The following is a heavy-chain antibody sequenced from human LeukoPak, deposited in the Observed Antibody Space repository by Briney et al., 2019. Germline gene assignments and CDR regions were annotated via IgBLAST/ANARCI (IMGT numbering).Heavy chain of an antibody. J-gene: IGHJ4*02. D-gene: IGHD5-24*01. Sequence: ASVKVSCKASGYTFTGYYMHWVRQAPAQGLEWMGWINPNSGGTNYAQKFQGRVTMTRDTSISTAYMELSRLRSDDTAVYYCAREDVEMATIFFDYWGQGTLVTVSS. CDR2: INPNSGGT. V-gene: IGHV1-2*02. CDR3: AREDVEMATIFFDY. CDR1: GYTFTGYY.